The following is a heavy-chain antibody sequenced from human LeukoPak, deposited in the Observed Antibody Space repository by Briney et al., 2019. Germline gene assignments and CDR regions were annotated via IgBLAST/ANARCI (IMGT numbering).Heavy chain of an antibody. CDR3: ARDSCSSTSCYDY. J-gene: IGHJ4*02. Sequence: ASVTLSCKASGYTFTGNYMHWVRQAPGQGLEWMGWINPNSGGTNYAQKFQGRVTMTRDTSISTAYMELSRLRSDDTAVYYCARDSCSSTSCYDYWGQGTLVTVSS. V-gene: IGHV1-2*02. CDR1: GYTFTGNY. CDR2: INPNSGGT. D-gene: IGHD2-2*01.